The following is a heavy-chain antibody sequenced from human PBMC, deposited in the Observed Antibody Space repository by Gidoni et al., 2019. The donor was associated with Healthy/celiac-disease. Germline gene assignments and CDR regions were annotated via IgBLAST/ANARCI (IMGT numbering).Heavy chain of an antibody. Sequence: EVPLLESGDGWVQPGGSLRLSCAASGLTFSSYAMSWVRQAPGTGLEWVSAISGSGGSTYYADSVKGRFTISRDNSKNTLYLQMNSLRAEDTAVYYCAKVGTSYQDFDYWGQGTLVTVSS. CDR1: GLTFSSYA. CDR3: AKVGTSYQDFDY. D-gene: IGHD1-26*01. CDR2: ISGSGGST. J-gene: IGHJ4*02. V-gene: IGHV3-23*01.